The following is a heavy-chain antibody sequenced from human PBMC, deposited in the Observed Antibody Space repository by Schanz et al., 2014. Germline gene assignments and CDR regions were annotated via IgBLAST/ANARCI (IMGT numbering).Heavy chain of an antibody. V-gene: IGHV3-7*03. CDR2: IKKDGSEK. CDR1: GFTFSAYA. Sequence: EVQLLESGGGLVQPGGSLRLSCAASGFTFSAYAMTWVRQIPGKGLEWVANIKKDGSEKYYVDSVKGRFTISRDNAKNSLFLQMNSLRPEDTAVYYCAKTLFPGGTQTFGNWGRGTLVTVSS. J-gene: IGHJ4*02. CDR3: AKTLFPGGTQTFGN. D-gene: IGHD2-8*02.